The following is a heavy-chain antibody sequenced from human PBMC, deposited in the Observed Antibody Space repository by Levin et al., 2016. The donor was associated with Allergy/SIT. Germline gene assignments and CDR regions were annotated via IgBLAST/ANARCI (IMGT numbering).Heavy chain of an antibody. Sequence: ESLKISCAASGLSFSNAWMNWVRQSPGKGLEWVGRIKDKANGETTDYAAPVKGRFTISRDDSKNTVDLQMNSLKTEDTAVYYCTTDAGAYGDYQRDWGQGILVTVSS. D-gene: IGHD4-17*01. CDR3: TTDAGAYGDYQRD. CDR1: GLSFSNAW. J-gene: IGHJ4*02. V-gene: IGHV3-15*01. CDR2: IKDKANGETT.